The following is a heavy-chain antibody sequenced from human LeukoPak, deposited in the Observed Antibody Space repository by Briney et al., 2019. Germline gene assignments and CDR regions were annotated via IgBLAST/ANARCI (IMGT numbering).Heavy chain of an antibody. V-gene: IGHV4-59*01. CDR3: ARVLGGGDRNDAFDI. CDR1: GGSISSYY. Sequence: PSETLSLTCTVSGGSISSYYWSWIRQPPGKGLEWIGYIYYSGSTNYNPSLKSRVTISVDTSKNQFSLKLSSVTAADTAVYYCARVLGGGDRNDAFDIWGQGTMVTVSS. D-gene: IGHD2-21*01. CDR2: IYYSGST. J-gene: IGHJ3*02.